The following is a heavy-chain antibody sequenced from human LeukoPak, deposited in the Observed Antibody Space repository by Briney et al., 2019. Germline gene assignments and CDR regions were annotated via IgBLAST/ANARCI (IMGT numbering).Heavy chain of an antibody. J-gene: IGHJ4*02. CDR1: GFTLSSYG. D-gene: IGHD5-24*01. CDR3: AKDLAWLDY. V-gene: IGHV3-33*06. Sequence: PGRSLRPSCAASGFTLSSYGMHWVRQAPGKGLECVAVIWYDGSNKYYADSVTGRFTISRDNSKNTLYLQMNSLRAEDTAVYYCAKDLAWLDYRGQGNLVTVSS. CDR2: IWYDGSNK.